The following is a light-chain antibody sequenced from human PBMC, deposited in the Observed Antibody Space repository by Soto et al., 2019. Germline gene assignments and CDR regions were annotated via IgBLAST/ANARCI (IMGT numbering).Light chain of an antibody. CDR1: SSDIGGYNY. J-gene: IGLJ1*01. Sequence: QSALTQPASVSGSPGQSITISCTGTSSDIGGYNYVSWYQQLPGKVPKLIIYDVSNRPSGVSDRFSGSKSGNAASLTISGLQAEDEADYSCSSYTSTSTLSVFGTGTKLTVL. CDR2: DVS. CDR3: SSYTSTSTLSV. V-gene: IGLV2-14*03.